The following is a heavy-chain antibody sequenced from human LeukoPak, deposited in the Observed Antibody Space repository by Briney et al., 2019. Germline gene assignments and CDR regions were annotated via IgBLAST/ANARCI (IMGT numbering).Heavy chain of an antibody. CDR2: INPNSGGT. Sequence: ASVTVSCKASGYTFTGYYMHWVRQAPGQGLEWMGRINPNSGGTNYAQEFQGRVTMTRDTSISTAYMELSRLRSDDTAVYYCAGGKVATIDYWGQGTLVTVSS. J-gene: IGHJ4*02. CDR1: GYTFTGYY. D-gene: IGHD5-12*01. V-gene: IGHV1-2*06. CDR3: AGGKVATIDY.